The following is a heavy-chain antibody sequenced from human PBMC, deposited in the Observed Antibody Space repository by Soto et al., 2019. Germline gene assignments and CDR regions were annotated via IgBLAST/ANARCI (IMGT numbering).Heavy chain of an antibody. V-gene: IGHV3-30*18. CDR3: VKEYYNCENYYYGMDV. CDR1: GFTFSSYA. CDR2: ISYDGSNK. J-gene: IGHJ6*02. D-gene: IGHD1-20*01. Sequence: GALRLSCAASGFTFSSYAMHWVRQARGKGLEWVTIISYDGSNKYYADSVKGRFTISRDNSKNTLYLQMNSLRAEDTAVYYCVKEYYNCENYYYGMDVWGQGIMVTVSS.